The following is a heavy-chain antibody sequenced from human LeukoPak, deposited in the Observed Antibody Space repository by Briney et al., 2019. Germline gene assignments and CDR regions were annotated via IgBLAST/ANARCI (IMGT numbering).Heavy chain of an antibody. J-gene: IGHJ4*02. Sequence: PGGSLRLSCAASGFTFSSYGMHWVRQAPGKGLEWVAVISYDGSNKYYADSVKGRFTISRDNSKNTLYLQMNSLRAEDTAVYYCAKVGTMVRGVSAPFDYWGQGTLVTVSS. CDR3: AKVGTMVRGVSAPFDY. D-gene: IGHD3-10*01. CDR1: GFTFSSYG. CDR2: ISYDGSNK. V-gene: IGHV3-30*18.